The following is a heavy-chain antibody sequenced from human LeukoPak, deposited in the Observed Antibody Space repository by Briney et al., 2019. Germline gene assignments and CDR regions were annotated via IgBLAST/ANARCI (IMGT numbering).Heavy chain of an antibody. D-gene: IGHD5-18*01. J-gene: IGHJ3*02. V-gene: IGHV3-43*01. CDR1: GFTFEDYT. Sequence: GGSLRLSCAASGFTFEDYTMNWVRQAPGKGLEWVSLITWDGGTTYNSDFVKGRCTISRDNSKYSLYLQMSFLRTEDTALYYCARSTAMVTWGSFDIWDQGTLVTVSS. CDR2: ITWDGGTT. CDR3: ARSTAMVTWGSFDI.